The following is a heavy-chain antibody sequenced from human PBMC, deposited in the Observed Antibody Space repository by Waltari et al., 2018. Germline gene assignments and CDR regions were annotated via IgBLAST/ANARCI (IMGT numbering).Heavy chain of an antibody. J-gene: IGHJ4*02. CDR3: ARGPELENFDY. V-gene: IGHV3-30*01. CDR1: GLHSSSNP. D-gene: IGHD3-10*01. Sequence: QVQLVESGGGVVQPGRSLRLSSAASGLHSSSNPMPWVRQAPCKGLEGLAVIAYDGSNKYYADSVKGRFTISRDNSKNTLYLQMNSLRAEDTAVYYCARGPELENFDYWGQGTLVTVSS. CDR2: IAYDGSNK.